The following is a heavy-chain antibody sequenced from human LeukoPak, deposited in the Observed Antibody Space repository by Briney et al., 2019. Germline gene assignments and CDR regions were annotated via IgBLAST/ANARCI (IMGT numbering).Heavy chain of an antibody. CDR1: GGTFSSYA. J-gene: IGHJ6*02. CDR2: IIPIFGTA. D-gene: IGHD3-22*01. CDR3: ARNYYDSSGYYSDGMDV. Sequence: ASVKVSCKASGGTFSSYAISWVRQAPGQGLEWMGGIIPIFGTANYAQKFQGRVTVTADESTSTAYMELSSLRSEDTAVYYCARNYYDSSGYYSDGMDVWGQGTTVTVSS. V-gene: IGHV1-69*13.